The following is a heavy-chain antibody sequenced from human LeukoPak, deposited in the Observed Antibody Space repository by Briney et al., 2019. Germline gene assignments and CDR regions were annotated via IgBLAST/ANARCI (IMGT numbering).Heavy chain of an antibody. D-gene: IGHD5-12*01. Sequence: ASVKVSCKASGYTFTSYGISWVRQAPGQGLEWMGWISAYNGNTNYAQKLQGRVTMTTDTSTSTAYMELRSLRSDDTAVYYCARARAENSGYDGGFDPWGQGTLVTVSS. CDR3: ARARAENSGYDGGFDP. CDR1: GYTFTSYG. J-gene: IGHJ5*02. CDR2: ISAYNGNT. V-gene: IGHV1-18*01.